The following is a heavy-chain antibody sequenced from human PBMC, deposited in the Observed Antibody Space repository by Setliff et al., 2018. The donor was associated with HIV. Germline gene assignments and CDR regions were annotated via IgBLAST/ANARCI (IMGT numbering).Heavy chain of an antibody. Sequence: ASVKVSCKTSGSTFNNYDIIWLRQATGQGLEWLGWMNLNSDVAGYAPGFHDRLTMTRSTSMDTTNLELRSLRSEDTAVYYCARGKGVRGVIITGGLDVWGKGTTVTVSS. CDR1: GSTFNNYD. V-gene: IGHV1-8*01. CDR3: ARGKGVRGVIITGGLDV. J-gene: IGHJ6*04. CDR2: MNLNSDVA. D-gene: IGHD3-10*01.